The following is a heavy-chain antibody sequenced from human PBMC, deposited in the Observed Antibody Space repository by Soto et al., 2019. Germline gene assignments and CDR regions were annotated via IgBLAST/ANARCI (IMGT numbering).Heavy chain of an antibody. CDR1: GFTFSSYD. D-gene: IGHD3-22*01. Sequence: GGSLRLSCSASGFTFSSYDMHWVRRGTGKGLEWVSAIGTTGDTYYAGSVKGRFTISRENAKNSLYLQMNSLRAGDTAIYFCARAIGPTLFDYWGQGTLVTAPQ. CDR2: IGTTGDT. J-gene: IGHJ4*02. CDR3: ARAIGPTLFDY. V-gene: IGHV3-13*04.